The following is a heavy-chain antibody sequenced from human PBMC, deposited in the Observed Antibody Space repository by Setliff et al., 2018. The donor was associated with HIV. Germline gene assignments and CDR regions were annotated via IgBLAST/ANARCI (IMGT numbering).Heavy chain of an antibody. CDR1: GYSISSGYY. J-gene: IGHJ4*02. D-gene: IGHD5-12*01. CDR3: ARLSPQYSGYDSGAFGY. Sequence: SETLSLTCAVSGYSISSGYYWGWIRQPPGKGLEWIGSIYHSGSTYYNPSLKSRVTISVDTSKNQFSLKLSSVTAAGTAVYYCARLSPQYSGYDSGAFGYWGQGTLVTVSS. CDR2: IYHSGST. V-gene: IGHV4-38-2*01.